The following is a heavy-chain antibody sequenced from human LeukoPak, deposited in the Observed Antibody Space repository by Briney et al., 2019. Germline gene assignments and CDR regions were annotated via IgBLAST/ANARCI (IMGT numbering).Heavy chain of an antibody. CDR3: AREPTYSYGSGSLDY. V-gene: IGHV3-7*01. CDR1: GFTFSSYW. Sequence: GGTLRLFCAVSGFTFSSYWMSWVREARGKGLEWVANIKQDESEKYFVDSVKGRFTISRDNAENSLYLQMNSLIAEDTAVYYCAREPTYSYGSGSLDYWGQGTLVTASS. CDR2: IKQDESEK. J-gene: IGHJ4*02. D-gene: IGHD3-10*01.